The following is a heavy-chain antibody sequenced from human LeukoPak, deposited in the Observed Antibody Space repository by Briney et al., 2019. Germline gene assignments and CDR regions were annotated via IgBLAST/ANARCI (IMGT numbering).Heavy chain of an antibody. D-gene: IGHD4-17*01. CDR2: ISWNSGDI. Sequence: GRSLRLSCAASGFTFDDYAMHWVRQAPGKGLEWESGISWNSGDIGYADSVKGRFTISRDNAKNSLYLQMNSLRAKDTALYYCAKGGEKSYGKPDYWGQGTLVTVSS. CDR1: GFTFDDYA. CDR3: AKGGEKSYGKPDY. V-gene: IGHV3-9*01. J-gene: IGHJ4*02.